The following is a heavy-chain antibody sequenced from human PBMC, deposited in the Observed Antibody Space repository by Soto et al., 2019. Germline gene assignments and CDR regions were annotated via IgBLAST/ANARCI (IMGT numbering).Heavy chain of an antibody. CDR1: GDSVSSNSAA. V-gene: IGHV6-1*01. D-gene: IGHD6-6*01. Sequence: SQTLSLTCAISGDSVSSNSAAWNWIRQSPSRGLEWLGRTYYRSKWYNDYAVSVKSRITINPDTSKNQFSLQLNSVTPEDTAVYYCARAADSSSNYYYYYGMDVWGQGTTVTVSS. J-gene: IGHJ6*02. CDR2: TYYRSKWYN. CDR3: ARAADSSSNYYYYYGMDV.